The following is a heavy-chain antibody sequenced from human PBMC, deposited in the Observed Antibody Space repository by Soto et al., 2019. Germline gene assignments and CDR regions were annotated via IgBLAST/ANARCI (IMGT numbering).Heavy chain of an antibody. CDR2: INTSGGST. Sequence: QVQLVQSGAEVKKPGASVKVSCKASGYTFTSYYMHWVRQAPGQGLEWMGIINTSGGSTSYAQKVPGRVTMPRDTSMSTVSMELSSLRSEDTAVYYCARDLGYYYGSGSYFGAFDYWGQGTLVTVSS. V-gene: IGHV1-46*01. CDR3: ARDLGYYYGSGSYFGAFDY. CDR1: GYTFTSYY. J-gene: IGHJ4*02. D-gene: IGHD3-10*01.